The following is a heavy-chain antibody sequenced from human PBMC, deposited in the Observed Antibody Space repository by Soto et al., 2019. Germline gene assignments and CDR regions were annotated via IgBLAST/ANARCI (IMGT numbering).Heavy chain of an antibody. Sequence: QVQLQESGPGLVKPSQTLSLTCTVSGGSISRGDYYWNWLRQHPGKGLEWLGYISYSGSTYYHPSRESRLIMSVDKYKNLNSLRLSSVNAADTDVYYCARGTSPRDSGCYYWGQGTLVTVSS. V-gene: IGHV4-31*03. CDR1: GGSISRGDYY. CDR3: ARGTSPRDSGCYY. J-gene: IGHJ4*02. CDR2: ISYSGST. D-gene: IGHD6-19*01.